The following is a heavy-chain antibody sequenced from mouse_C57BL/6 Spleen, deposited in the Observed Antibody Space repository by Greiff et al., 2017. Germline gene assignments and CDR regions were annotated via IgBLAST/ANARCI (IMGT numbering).Heavy chain of an antibody. Sequence: VQLQQPGAELVKPGASVKLSCKASGYTFTSYWMHWVKQRPGQGLEWIGMIHPNSGSTNYNAKFKSKATLTVDKSSSTAYMQLSSLTSEDSAVYYCARYPTGVPYYFDDWGQGTTLTVAS. J-gene: IGHJ2*01. CDR2: IHPNSGST. V-gene: IGHV1-64*01. CDR3: ARYPTGVPYYFDD. CDR1: GYTFTSYW.